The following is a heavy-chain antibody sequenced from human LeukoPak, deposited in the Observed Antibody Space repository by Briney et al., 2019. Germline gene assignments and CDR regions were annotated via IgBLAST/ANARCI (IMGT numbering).Heavy chain of an antibody. CDR2: IPFDGSNK. J-gene: IGHJ4*02. V-gene: IGHV3-30*18. CDR1: GFTFSSYA. D-gene: IGHD6-19*01. CDR3: AKGFAASGWLWFFDY. Sequence: PGGSLRLSCAASGFTFSSYAMHWVRQAPGKGLEWVAVIPFDGSNKYYADSVKGRFTISGDNSKNTLFLQMNSLRVEDTAVYYCAKGFAASGWLWFFDYWGQGTLVTVSS.